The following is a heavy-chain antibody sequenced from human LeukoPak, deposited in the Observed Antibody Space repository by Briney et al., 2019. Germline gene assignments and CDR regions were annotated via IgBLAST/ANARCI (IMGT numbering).Heavy chain of an antibody. Sequence: PSETLSLTCTVSGGSISSYYWSWIRQPPGKGLEWIGYIYYSGSINYNPSLKSRVTISVDTSKNQFSLKLSSVTAADTAVYYCARAYSSSWYFNWFDPWGQGTLVTVSS. V-gene: IGHV4-59*08. CDR1: GGSISSYY. CDR3: ARAYSSSWYFNWFDP. J-gene: IGHJ5*02. D-gene: IGHD6-13*01. CDR2: IYYSGSI.